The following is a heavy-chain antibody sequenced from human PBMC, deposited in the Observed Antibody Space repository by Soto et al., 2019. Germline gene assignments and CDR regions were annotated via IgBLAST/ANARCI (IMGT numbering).Heavy chain of an antibody. J-gene: IGHJ6*02. D-gene: IGHD1-26*01. CDR1: GFTFSNAW. CDR3: TTDPGYSGKYYYYYYGMDV. V-gene: IGHV3-15*07. CDR2: IKSKTDGGTT. Sequence: GGSLRLSCAASGFTFSNAWMNWVRQAPGKGLEWVGRIKSKTDGGTTDYAAPVKGRFTISRDDSKNTLYLQMNSLKTEDTAVYYCTTDPGYSGKYYYYYYGMDVWGQGTTVTVSS.